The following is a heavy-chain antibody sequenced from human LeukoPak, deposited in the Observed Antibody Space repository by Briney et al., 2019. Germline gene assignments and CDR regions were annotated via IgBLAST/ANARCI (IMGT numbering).Heavy chain of an antibody. CDR1: GGSISSRSYY. J-gene: IGHJ6*03. CDR3: ARGRWKLLSYYYYYMDV. CDR2: IYYSGDS. V-gene: IGHV4-39*07. D-gene: IGHD2-15*01. Sequence: PSETLSLTCSVSGGSISSRSYYWGWIRQPPGKGLEWIGNIYYSGDSYYHPSLKSRVTISVDTSKNQFSLKLSSVTAADTAVYYCARGRWKLLSYYYYYMDVWGKGTTVTVSS.